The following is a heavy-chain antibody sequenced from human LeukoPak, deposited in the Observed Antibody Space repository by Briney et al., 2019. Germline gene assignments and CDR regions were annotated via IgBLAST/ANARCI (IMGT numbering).Heavy chain of an antibody. V-gene: IGHV3-30*02. Sequence: GGSLRLSCAASGFTSSSYGMHWVRQAPGKGLEWVAFIRYDGSGKYYADSVKGRFTISRDNSKSTLYLQMNSLRAEDTAVYYCAKGSKAVVFTRDHYMDVWGKGTTVTFSS. CDR2: IRYDGSGK. J-gene: IGHJ6*03. D-gene: IGHD3-22*01. CDR3: AKGSKAVVFTRDHYMDV. CDR1: GFTSSSYG.